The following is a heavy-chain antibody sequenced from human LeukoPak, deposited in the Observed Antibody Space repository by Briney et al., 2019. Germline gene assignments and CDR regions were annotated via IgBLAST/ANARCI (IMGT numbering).Heavy chain of an antibody. CDR2: ISAYNGNT. CDR3: ARPRYCSSTSCLMPDY. V-gene: IGHV1-18*04. J-gene: IGHJ4*02. CDR1: GYTFTCYG. Sequence: GASVKVSCKASGYTFTCYGISWVRQAPGQGLEWMGWISAYNGNTNYAQKLQGRVTMTTDTSTSTAYMELRSLRSDDTAVYYCARPRYCSSTSCLMPDYWGQGTLVTVSS. D-gene: IGHD2-2*01.